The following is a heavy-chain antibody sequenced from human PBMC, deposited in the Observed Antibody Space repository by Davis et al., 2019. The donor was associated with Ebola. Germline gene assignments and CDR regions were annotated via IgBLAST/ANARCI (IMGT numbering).Heavy chain of an antibody. Sequence: GGSLRLSCAASGFTFSSYGMHWVRQASGKGLEWVAVIWYDGSDNYYADSMKGRFTISRDSSKNTLYLQMNSLRAEDTAVYYCARDRLRYIPFGGGVEHYFDYWGQGTLVTVSS. CDR3: ARDRLRYIPFGGGVEHYFDY. CDR2: IWYDGSDN. CDR1: GFTFSSYG. V-gene: IGHV3-33*01. J-gene: IGHJ4*02. D-gene: IGHD3-10*01.